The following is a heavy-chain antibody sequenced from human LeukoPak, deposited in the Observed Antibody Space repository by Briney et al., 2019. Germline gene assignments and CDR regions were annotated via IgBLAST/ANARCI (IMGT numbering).Heavy chain of an antibody. CDR2: ISGSGGST. D-gene: IGHD3-22*01. CDR3: AKQPDYDSSGYYWGYFDY. V-gene: IGHV3-23*01. J-gene: IGHJ4*02. CDR1: GFTFSSYA. Sequence: GGSLRLSCAASGFTFSSYAMSWVRQAPGKGLEWVSAISGSGGSTYYADSVKGRFTISRDNSKNTLYLQMNSLRAEDTAVYYCAKQPDYDSSGYYWGYFDYWGQGTLVTVSS.